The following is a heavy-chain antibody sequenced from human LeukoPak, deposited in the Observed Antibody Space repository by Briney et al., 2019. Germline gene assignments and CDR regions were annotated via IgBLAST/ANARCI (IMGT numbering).Heavy chain of an antibody. CDR1: GGSFSGYY. Sequence: SETLSLTYAVYGGSFSGYYWSWIRQPPGKGLEWIGEINHSGSTNYNPSLKSRVTISVDTSKNQFSLKLSSVTAADTAVYYCARIVGIAARRGIDYWGQGTLVTVSS. CDR3: ARIVGIAARRGIDY. J-gene: IGHJ4*02. CDR2: INHSGST. D-gene: IGHD6-6*01. V-gene: IGHV4-34*01.